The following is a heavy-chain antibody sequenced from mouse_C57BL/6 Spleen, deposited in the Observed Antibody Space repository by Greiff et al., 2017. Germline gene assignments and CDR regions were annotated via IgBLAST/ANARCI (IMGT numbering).Heavy chain of an antibody. Sequence: VQLQQSGPELVKPGASVKISCKASGYSFTGYYMNWVKQSPEKSLEWIGEINPSTGGTTYNQKFKAKATLTVDKSSSTAYMQLKSLTSEDSAVYYCARGCDLSTMVTDWYFDVWGTGTTVTVSS. CDR2: INPSTGGT. D-gene: IGHD2-2*01. CDR1: GYSFTGYY. J-gene: IGHJ1*03. CDR3: ARGCDLSTMVTDWYFDV. V-gene: IGHV1-42*01.